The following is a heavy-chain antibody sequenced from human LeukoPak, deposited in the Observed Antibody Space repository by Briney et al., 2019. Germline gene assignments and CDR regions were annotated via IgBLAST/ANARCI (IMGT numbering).Heavy chain of an antibody. CDR3: ARAPGEGWFDP. D-gene: IGHD4-17*01. J-gene: IGHJ5*02. CDR2: IKQDGGEK. CDR1: GFTFSSYW. Sequence: GGSLRLSCAASGFTFSSYWMSWVRQAPGKGLEWVASIKQDGGEKYYVDSVKGRFTISRDNAKNSLYLQMNSLRAEDTALYYCARAPGEGWFDPWGQGNLVTVSS. V-gene: IGHV3-7*01.